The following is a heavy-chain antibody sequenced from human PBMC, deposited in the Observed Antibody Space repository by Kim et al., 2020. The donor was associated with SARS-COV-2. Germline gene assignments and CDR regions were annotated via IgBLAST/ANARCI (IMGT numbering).Heavy chain of an antibody. CDR1: GYSFTSYW. D-gene: IGHD3-3*01. CDR2: IYPGDSDT. J-gene: IGHJ6*02. V-gene: IGHV5-51*01. Sequence: GESLKISCKGSGYSFTSYWIGWVRQMPGKGLEWMGIIYPGDSDTRYSPSFQGQVTISADKSISTAYLQWSSLKASDTAMYYCARLNRPQVDFWSGYPYRDPYYYYYYGMDVWGQGTTVTVSS. CDR3: ARLNRPQVDFWSGYPYRDPYYYYYYGMDV.